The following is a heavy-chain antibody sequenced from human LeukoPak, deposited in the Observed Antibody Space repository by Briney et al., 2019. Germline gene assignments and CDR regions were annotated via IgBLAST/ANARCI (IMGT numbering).Heavy chain of an antibody. D-gene: IGHD2-2*02. V-gene: IGHV3-74*01. CDR3: ARGLCGTTGCYNRAGY. CDR2: INSDVSST. CDR1: GFTFSTYW. Sequence: GGSLRLSCAASGFTFSTYWMHWVRQAPGKGLIWVSRINSDVSSTGYADSVKGRFTISRDNARNSLSLQMNSLRAEDTAVYYCARGLCGTTGCYNRAGYWGQGTLVTVSS. J-gene: IGHJ4*02.